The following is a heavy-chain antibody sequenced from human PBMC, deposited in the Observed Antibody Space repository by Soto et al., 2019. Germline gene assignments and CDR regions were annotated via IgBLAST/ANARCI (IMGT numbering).Heavy chain of an antibody. CDR3: ARSFDCWYGTPFCYFDY. V-gene: IGHV4-39*01. J-gene: IGHJ4*02. CDR2: IYYSGST. Sequence: QLQLQESGPGLVKPSETLSLTCTVSGGSISSSSYYWGWIRQPPGKGLEWIGSIYYSGSTYYNPSLKSRVTISVDTSKNQFSLKLSSVTAADTAVYYCARSFDCWYGTPFCYFDYWGQGTLVTVSS. CDR1: GGSISSSSYY. D-gene: IGHD6-13*01.